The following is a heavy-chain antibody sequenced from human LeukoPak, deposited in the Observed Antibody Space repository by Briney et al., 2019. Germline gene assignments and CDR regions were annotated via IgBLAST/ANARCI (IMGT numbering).Heavy chain of an antibody. V-gene: IGHV4-31*03. J-gene: IGHJ2*01. CDR3: ARMLTARYWYFDL. Sequence: SQTLSLTCTVSGGSISSGGYYWRWSRQHPEKVLGWIGYIYYSGSTYYNHSLKSRVTISVDTSKNHFSLKLSSLTAADTAVYYCARMLTARYWYFDLWGRGTLVTVSS. D-gene: IGHD2-21*02. CDR2: IYYSGST. CDR1: GGSISSGGYY.